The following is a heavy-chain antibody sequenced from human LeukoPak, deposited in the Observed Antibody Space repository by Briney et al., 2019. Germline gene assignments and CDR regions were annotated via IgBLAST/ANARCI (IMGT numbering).Heavy chain of an antibody. CDR3: ARQIVGGFDI. D-gene: IGHD2-21*01. V-gene: IGHV3-11*04. J-gene: IGHJ3*02. CDR2: VSNSGSII. Sequence: GGSLRLSCAASGFSFGDYYMNWMRQSPGKGLDWVSYVSNSGSIIYYADSVKGRFTISRDNAKNSLYLQMNSLRAEDTAVYYCARQIVGGFDIWGQGTMVTVSS. CDR1: GFSFGDYY.